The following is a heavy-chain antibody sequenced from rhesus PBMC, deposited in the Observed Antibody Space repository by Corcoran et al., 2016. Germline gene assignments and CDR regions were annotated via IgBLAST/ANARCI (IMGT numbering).Heavy chain of an antibody. CDR1: GNIFTDYY. Sequence: QVQLVQPGAEEKKPGSSVKGSCKASGNIFTDYYIHGGRPAPRTGLQWVGGISPSSGNTKYAQKFQGRVTMTRDTSTNTAYMELSSLRSEDTAMYYCAREGISSATGGLGTWGQGVVVVVSS. J-gene: IGHJ6*01. CDR2: ISPSSGNT. D-gene: IGHD6-43*01. V-gene: IGHV1S2*01. CDR3: AREGISSATGGLGT.